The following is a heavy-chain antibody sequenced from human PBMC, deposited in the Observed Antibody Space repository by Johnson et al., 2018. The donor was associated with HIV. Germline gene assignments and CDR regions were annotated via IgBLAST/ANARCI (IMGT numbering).Heavy chain of an antibody. J-gene: IGHJ3*01. CDR2: VWFDGRNN. CDR1: GFTFSNYG. V-gene: IGHV3-33*06. CDR3: AKVAVATAAGGVALDV. D-gene: IGHD6-13*01. Sequence: QVQLVESGGGVVQPGRSLRLSCAASGFTFSNYGMHWVRQAPGKGLEWVAVVWFDGRNNYYSDSVTGRFTISRDDSKNTLYLQTNSLRVEDTAVYHCAKVAVATAAGGVALDVWGPGTMVTVSS.